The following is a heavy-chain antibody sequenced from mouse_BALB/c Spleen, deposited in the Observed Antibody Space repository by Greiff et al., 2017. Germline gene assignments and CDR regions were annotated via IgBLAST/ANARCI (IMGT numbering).Heavy chain of an antibody. CDR2: INPYNGAT. J-gene: IGHJ4*01. Sequence: VQLQQSGPELVKPGASVKISCKASGYSFTGYYMHWVKQSHVKSLEWIGRINPYNGATSYNQNFKDKASLTVDKSSSTAYMELHSLTSEDSAVYYCAIYYYGPYAMDYWGQGTSVTVSS. V-gene: IGHV1-31*01. CDR1: GYSFTGYY. D-gene: IGHD1-1*01. CDR3: AIYYYGPYAMDY.